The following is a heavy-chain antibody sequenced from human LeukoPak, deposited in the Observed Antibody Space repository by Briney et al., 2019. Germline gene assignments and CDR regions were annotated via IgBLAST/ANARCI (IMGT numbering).Heavy chain of an antibody. Sequence: PSETLSLTCTVSGGSISSYYWSWIRQPPGKGLEWIGYIYYSGSTNYNPSLKSRVTISVDTSKNQFSLKLSSVTAADTAVYYCARYNGPQVGDYGMDVWGQGTTVTVSS. CDR1: GGSISSYY. D-gene: IGHD1-26*01. CDR3: ARYNGPQVGDYGMDV. CDR2: IYYSGST. J-gene: IGHJ6*02. V-gene: IGHV4-59*01.